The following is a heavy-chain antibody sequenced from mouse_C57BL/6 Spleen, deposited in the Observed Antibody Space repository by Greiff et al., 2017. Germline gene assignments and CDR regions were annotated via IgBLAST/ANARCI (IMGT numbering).Heavy chain of an antibody. J-gene: IGHJ2*01. CDR3: ARKGELGRGDYFDY. CDR1: GFSLTSYA. V-gene: IGHV2-9-1*01. Sequence: VKLQESGPGLVAPSQSLSITCTASGFSLTSYAISWVRQPPGKGLEWLGVIWTGGGTNYNSALKSRLSISKDNSKSQVFLKMNSLQTDDTARYYCARKGELGRGDYFDYWGQGTTLTVSS. CDR2: IWTGGGT. D-gene: IGHD4-1*01.